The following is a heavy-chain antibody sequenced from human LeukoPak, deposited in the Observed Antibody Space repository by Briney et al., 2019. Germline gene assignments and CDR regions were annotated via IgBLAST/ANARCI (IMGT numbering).Heavy chain of an antibody. V-gene: IGHV1-18*01. CDR2: ISPENGHT. CDR3: ARYYYDSSGYVDY. Sequence: ASVKVSCKASGYTFTSYVISWVRQPPGQGLEWMGWISPENGHTNHAQKLPGRVTMTTDSSTRTAYMELRSLRSVYTAVYYCARYYYDSSGYVDYWGQGNLVPVSS. J-gene: IGHJ4*02. D-gene: IGHD3-22*01. CDR1: GYTFTSYV.